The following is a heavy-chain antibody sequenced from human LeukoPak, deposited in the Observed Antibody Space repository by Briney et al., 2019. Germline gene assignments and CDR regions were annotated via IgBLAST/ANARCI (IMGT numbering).Heavy chain of an antibody. CDR1: GGSIRSGSHY. CDR3: AKRDDSGGNLVDL. Sequence: SETLSLTCTVSGGSIRSGSHYWAWIRQPPGKGLEWIGSIYYSGSTYYNSSLENRVTISIDTSKNHFSLRLRSLSAADTSVYYCAKRDDSGGNLVDLWGQGTLVTVSS. V-gene: IGHV4-39*02. J-gene: IGHJ4*02. CDR2: IYYSGST. D-gene: IGHD3-22*01.